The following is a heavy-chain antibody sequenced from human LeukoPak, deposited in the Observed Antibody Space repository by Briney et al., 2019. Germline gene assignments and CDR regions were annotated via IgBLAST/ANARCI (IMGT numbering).Heavy chain of an antibody. V-gene: IGHV3-30*18. CDR1: RFTFSTYG. CDR3: AKDLSPLVWFVSGSDAFDI. CDR2: ISYDGSNK. D-gene: IGHD3-10*01. J-gene: IGHJ3*02. Sequence: PGGSLRLSCAASRFTFSTYGMYWVRQAPGKGLEWVAVISYDGSNKYYADSVKGRFTISRDNHKNTLYLQMNSLRVEDTAVYYCAKDLSPLVWFVSGSDAFDIWGQGTMVTVSS.